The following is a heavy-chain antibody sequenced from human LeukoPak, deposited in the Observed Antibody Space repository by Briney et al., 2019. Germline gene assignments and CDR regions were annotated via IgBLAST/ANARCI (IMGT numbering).Heavy chain of an antibody. CDR3: ARVVVVPAAFRGYMDV. CDR2: INPNSGGT. J-gene: IGHJ6*03. Sequence: ASVKVSCKASGYTFTGYYMHWVRQAPGRGLEWMGWINPNSGGTNYAQKFQGRVTMTRDTSISTAYMELSRLRSDDTAVYYCARVVVVPAAFRGYMDVWGKGTTVTVSS. CDR1: GYTFTGYY. V-gene: IGHV1-2*02. D-gene: IGHD2-2*01.